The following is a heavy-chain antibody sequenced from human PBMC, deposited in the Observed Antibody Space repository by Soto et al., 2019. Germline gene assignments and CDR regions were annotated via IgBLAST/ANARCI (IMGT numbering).Heavy chain of an antibody. V-gene: IGHV6-1*01. Sequence: SQTLSLTFVISGDSVSSNSAAWNWIRQSPSRSLEWLGRTYYRSRWYNDYAVSVRSRITVNADTSKNQFSLHLNSVTPEDTAVYYCAGTSSLQWYYMDVWDKGTTVTVSS. CDR2: TYYRSRWYN. D-gene: IGHD1-7*01. CDR1: GDSVSSNSAA. J-gene: IGHJ6*03. CDR3: AGTSSLQWYYMDV.